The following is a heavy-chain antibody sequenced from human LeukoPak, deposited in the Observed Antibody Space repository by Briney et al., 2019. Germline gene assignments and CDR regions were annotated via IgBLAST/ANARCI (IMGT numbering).Heavy chain of an antibody. CDR3: ARHIDFGRGYRNGYNY. J-gene: IGHJ4*02. CDR1: GYSFTTYW. V-gene: IGHV5-51*01. CDR2: IYPGDSDT. D-gene: IGHD5-18*01. Sequence: GESLKISCKGSGYSFTTYWIGWVRQMPGKGLEWMGIIYPGDSDTRYGPSFQGQVTISVDKSINTAYLQWSSLKASDTAMYYCARHIDFGRGYRNGYNYWGQGTLVTVSS.